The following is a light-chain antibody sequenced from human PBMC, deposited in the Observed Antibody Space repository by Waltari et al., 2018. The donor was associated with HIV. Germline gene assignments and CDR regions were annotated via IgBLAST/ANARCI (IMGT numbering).Light chain of an antibody. CDR3: QQSYSSPYT. V-gene: IGKV1-39*01. CDR1: GNIKTY. J-gene: IGKJ4*01. CDR2: ETS. Sequence: DIQMTQSPSSLSASVGDRVSITCRASGNIKTYLSWYQQRPGRAPSLLIFETSTLETGVPSRFSSSGSGTHFSLTISNLQPHDFATYFCQQSYSSPYTFGGGTRVQI.